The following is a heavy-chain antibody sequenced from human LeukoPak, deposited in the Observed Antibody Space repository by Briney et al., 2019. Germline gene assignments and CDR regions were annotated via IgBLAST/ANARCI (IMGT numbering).Heavy chain of an antibody. CDR1: GFTFSSYW. J-gene: IGHJ5*02. CDR2: INSDGSST. Sequence: GGSLRLSCAASGFTFSSYWMHWVRQAPGKGLVWVSRINSDGSSTSYADSVKGRFTISRDNAKNTLYLQMNSLRAEDTAVYYCARDSALRYFDWLLSDRSWFGPWGQGTLVTVSS. V-gene: IGHV3-74*01. CDR3: ARDSALRYFDWLLSDRSWFGP. D-gene: IGHD3-9*01.